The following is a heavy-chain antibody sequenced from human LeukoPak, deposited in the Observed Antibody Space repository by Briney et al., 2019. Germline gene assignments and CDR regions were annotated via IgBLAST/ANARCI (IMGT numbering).Heavy chain of an antibody. CDR1: GYSFTSYW. CDR2: IYPGDSDT. D-gene: IGHD1-26*01. J-gene: IGHJ4*02. CDR3: ARRLPSSGSYYPFDY. Sequence: GESLKISCKGSGYSFTSYWIGWVRQMPGKGLEWMGIIYPGDSDTRYRPSFQGQVTISADKSITTAYLQWSSLKPSDTAMYYCARRLPSSGSYYPFDYWGQGTLVTVSS. V-gene: IGHV5-51*01.